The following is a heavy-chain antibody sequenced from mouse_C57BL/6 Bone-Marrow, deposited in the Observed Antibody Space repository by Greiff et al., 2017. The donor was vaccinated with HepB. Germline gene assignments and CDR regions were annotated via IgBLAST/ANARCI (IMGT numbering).Heavy chain of an antibody. Sequence: QVQLQQSGAELVRPGTSVKVSCKASGYAFTNYLIEWVKQRPGQGLEWIGVINPGSGGTNYNEKFKGKATLTADKSSSTAYMQLSSLTSEDSAVYVCERGTAQATDDWGQGTTLTVSS. CDR1: GYAFTNYL. CDR3: ERGTAQATDD. D-gene: IGHD3-2*02. V-gene: IGHV1-54*01. CDR2: INPGSGGT. J-gene: IGHJ2*01.